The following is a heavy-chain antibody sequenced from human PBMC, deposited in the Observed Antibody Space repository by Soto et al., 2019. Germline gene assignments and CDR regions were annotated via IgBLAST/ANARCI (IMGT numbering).Heavy chain of an antibody. CDR3: ATLTNGRPGAS. J-gene: IGHJ5*02. CDR1: GDSISNKNYH. V-gene: IGHV4-39*01. CDR2: VYSNGHT. Sequence: SKTLSLTCTVSGDSISNKNYHWGWTRQPPGKRLEWIGTVYSNGHTYYTPSLKSRLAMAVDTSKNQFSLSLISVPAAATAVYFCATLTNGRPGASWGQGTLVTVS. D-gene: IGHD2-8*01.